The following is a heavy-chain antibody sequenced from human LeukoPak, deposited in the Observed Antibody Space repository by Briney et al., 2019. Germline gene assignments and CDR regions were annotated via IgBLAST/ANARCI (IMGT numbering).Heavy chain of an antibody. J-gene: IGHJ4*02. Sequence: GGSLRLSCAASGFTFDDNGMNWVRQAPGKGLEWVSYISSSSTIYYADSVKGRFTISRDNAKNSLYLQMNSLRAEDTAVYYCARGYSGYDVFFDYWGQGTLVTVSS. CDR3: ARGYSGYDVFFDY. CDR1: GFTFDDNG. V-gene: IGHV3-69-1*01. D-gene: IGHD5-12*01. CDR2: ISSSSTI.